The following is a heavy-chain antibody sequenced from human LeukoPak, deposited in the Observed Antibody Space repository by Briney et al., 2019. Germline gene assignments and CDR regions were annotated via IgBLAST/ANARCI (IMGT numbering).Heavy chain of an antibody. Sequence: SETLSLTCSVSGDSITGYYWGWIRQPPGKGLEWIGNIYYTGNTYYNSSLKSRVTISLDTSKNQFSLKVISMTAADTAVYYCARVTYGGNFLFDYWGQGTLVTVSS. V-gene: IGHV4-39*07. J-gene: IGHJ4*02. CDR2: IYYTGNT. D-gene: IGHD4-23*01. CDR1: GDSITGYY. CDR3: ARVTYGGNFLFDY.